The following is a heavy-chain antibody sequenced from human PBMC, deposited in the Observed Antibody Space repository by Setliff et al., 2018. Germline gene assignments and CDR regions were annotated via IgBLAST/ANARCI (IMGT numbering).Heavy chain of an antibody. V-gene: IGHV3-23*01. CDR2: ISTTGATT. J-gene: IGHJ6*03. CDR3: ARGQGVTTYYFYGDV. CDR1: GLTFQSHA. D-gene: IGHD4-17*01. Sequence: GGSLTLSCVASGLTFQSHAMSWGRQAPGKGLEWVALISTTGATTQYADFVKGRFTISRDNSENTVSLQMNSLRAEDTAVYYCARGQGVTTYYFYGDVWGTGTTVTVSS.